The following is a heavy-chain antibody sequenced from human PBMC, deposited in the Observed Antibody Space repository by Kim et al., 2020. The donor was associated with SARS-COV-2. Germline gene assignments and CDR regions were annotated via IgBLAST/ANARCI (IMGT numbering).Heavy chain of an antibody. D-gene: IGHD3-16*01. J-gene: IGHJ5*02. V-gene: IGHV1-69*01. Sequence: QKFQGRVTITADESTSTAYMELSSLRSEDTAVYYCAREKQGPRLYNWFDPWGQGTLVTVSS. CDR3: AREKQGPRLYNWFDP.